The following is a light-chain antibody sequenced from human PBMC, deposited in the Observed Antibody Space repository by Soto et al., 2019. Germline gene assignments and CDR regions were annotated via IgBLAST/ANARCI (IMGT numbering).Light chain of an antibody. Sequence: QSVLTQPPSASGTPGQRVTISCSGSSSNIGSNAISWYQQLPGTAPKLLIYSNNQQPSGVPDRFSGSKSGTSASLAISGLQSEDEADYYCAAWDDSLNGNVVFGGGTQLTVL. CDR1: SSNIGSNA. CDR2: SNN. J-gene: IGLJ2*01. V-gene: IGLV1-44*01. CDR3: AAWDDSLNGNVV.